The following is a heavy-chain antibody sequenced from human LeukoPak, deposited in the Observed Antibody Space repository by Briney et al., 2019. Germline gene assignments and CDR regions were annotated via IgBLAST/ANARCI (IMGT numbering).Heavy chain of an antibody. CDR2: FYYSGST. J-gene: IGHJ4*02. Sequence: SETLSLTCTVSGGSISSSYWSWIRQPPGKGLEWIGYFYYSGSTNYNPSLKSRVTISVDTSKNQFSLRLSSVTAADTAVYYCARHRAYSSSSPFDYWGQGTLVTVSS. V-gene: IGHV4-59*08. D-gene: IGHD6-6*01. CDR1: GGSISSSY. CDR3: ARHRAYSSSSPFDY.